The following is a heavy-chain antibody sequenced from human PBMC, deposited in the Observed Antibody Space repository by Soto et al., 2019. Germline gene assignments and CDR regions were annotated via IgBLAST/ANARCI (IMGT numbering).Heavy chain of an antibody. CDR2: IIPIFGTA. D-gene: IGHD2-2*01. V-gene: IGHV1-69*13. Sequence: ASVKVSCKASGGTFSSYAISWVRQAPGQGLEWMGGIIPIFGTANYAQKFQGRVTITADESTSTAYMVLSSLRSEDTAVYYCARALSGLGYCSSTSCLPYYYGMDVWGQGTTVTVSS. CDR3: ARALSGLGYCSSTSCLPYYYGMDV. J-gene: IGHJ6*02. CDR1: GGTFSSYA.